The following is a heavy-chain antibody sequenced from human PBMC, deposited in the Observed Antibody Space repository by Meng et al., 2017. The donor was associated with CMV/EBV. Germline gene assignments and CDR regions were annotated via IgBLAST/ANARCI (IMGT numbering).Heavy chain of an antibody. D-gene: IGHD3-10*01. CDR1: GYTFTGYY. CDR3: ARDTSNGEVRGVILFDP. V-gene: IGHV1-2*02. J-gene: IGHJ5*02. Sequence: ASVTVSCQASGYTFTGYYMHGVRQAPGQGLEWMGWINPNSGGANYAQKFQGRVTMTRDTSISTAYMELSRLRSDDTAVYYCARDTSNGEVRGVILFDPWGQGTLVTVSS. CDR2: INPNSGGA.